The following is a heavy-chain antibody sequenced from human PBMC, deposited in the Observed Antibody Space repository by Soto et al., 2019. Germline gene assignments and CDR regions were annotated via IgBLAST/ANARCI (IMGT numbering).Heavy chain of an antibody. J-gene: IGHJ3*02. CDR3: ARDESATDAFDI. D-gene: IGHD5-12*01. V-gene: IGHV4-31*03. CDR1: GGSISSGGYY. Sequence: QVQLQESGPGLVKPSKTLSLTCTVSGGSISSGGYYWSWIRQNPGKGLEGIGYIYYSGSTNYNPSLKSRLTISVDTSKNQFSLKLNSMTAADTAVYYCARDESATDAFDIWGQGTMVSGSS. CDR2: IYYSGST.